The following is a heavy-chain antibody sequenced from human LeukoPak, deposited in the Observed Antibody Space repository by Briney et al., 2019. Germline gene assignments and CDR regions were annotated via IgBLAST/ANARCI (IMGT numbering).Heavy chain of an antibody. CDR1: GGSISSSSYY. V-gene: IGHV4-39*01. CDR3: ARHDQIVVAEIDY. D-gene: IGHD3-22*01. J-gene: IGHJ4*02. CDR2: IYYSGST. Sequence: SQTLSLTCTVSGGSISSSSYYWGWIRQPPGKGLEWIGSIYYSGSTYYNPSLKSRVTISVDTSKNQFSLKLSSVTAADTAVYYCARHDQIVVAEIDYWGQGTLVTVSS.